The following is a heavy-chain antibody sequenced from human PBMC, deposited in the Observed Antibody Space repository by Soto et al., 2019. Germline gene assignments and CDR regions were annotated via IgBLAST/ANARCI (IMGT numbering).Heavy chain of an antibody. CDR3: ARTRVVATIIDNYYYGMDV. V-gene: IGHV4-39*01. J-gene: IGHJ6*04. D-gene: IGHD5-12*01. CDR1: GGSISSSIYY. CDR2: IYYSGST. Sequence: PSETLSLTCSVSGGSISSSIYYWGWIRQPPGKGLEWIGNIYYSGSTYYNPSLKSRVTISVDTSKNQFSLKLSSVTAADTAVYYCARTRVVATIIDNYYYGMDVWGKGTTVTVSS.